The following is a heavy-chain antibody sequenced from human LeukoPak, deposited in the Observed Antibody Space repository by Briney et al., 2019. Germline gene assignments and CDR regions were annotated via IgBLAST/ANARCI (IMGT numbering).Heavy chain of an antibody. Sequence: QTGGSLRLSCAASGFTFSSYGMHWVRQAPGKGLEYVSAISSDGGSPYYANSVKGRFTISRDNSKNTLYLQMGSLRAEDTAVYYCTRRYCSSTSCSHFDYWGQGTLVTVSS. D-gene: IGHD2-2*01. V-gene: IGHV3-64*01. CDR3: TRRYCSSTSCSHFDY. CDR1: GFTFSSYG. CDR2: ISSDGGSP. J-gene: IGHJ4*02.